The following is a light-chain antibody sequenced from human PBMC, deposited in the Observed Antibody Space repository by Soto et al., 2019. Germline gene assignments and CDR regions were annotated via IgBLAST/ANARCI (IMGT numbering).Light chain of an antibody. J-gene: IGLJ2*01. CDR2: EIS. CDR1: GSDVGAYNY. Sequence: QAVVTQPPSASGSLGQSVTISCTGTGSDVGAYNYVTWYQQHPGKAPKLIIYEISKRPSGVPDRFSGSRSGNTASLTVSGLQAEDEADYYCNSYAGANILIFGGGTKLTVL. CDR3: NSYAGANILI. V-gene: IGLV2-8*01.